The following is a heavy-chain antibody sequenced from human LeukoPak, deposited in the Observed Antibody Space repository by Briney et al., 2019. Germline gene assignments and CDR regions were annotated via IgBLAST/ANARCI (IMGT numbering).Heavy chain of an antibody. CDR1: GYTFTSYG. Sequence: ASVKVSCKASGYTFTSYGINWVRQAPGQGLEWMGIVNPSGGSTSYAQKFQGRVTMTRDTSTSTVYMELSSLRSEDTAVYYCARDFRSAVAGLFDYWGQGTLVTVSS. J-gene: IGHJ4*02. CDR2: VNPSGGST. CDR3: ARDFRSAVAGLFDY. D-gene: IGHD6-19*01. V-gene: IGHV1-46*01.